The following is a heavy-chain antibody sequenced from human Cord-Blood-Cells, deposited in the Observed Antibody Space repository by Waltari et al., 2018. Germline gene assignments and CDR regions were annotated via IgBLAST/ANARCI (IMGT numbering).Heavy chain of an antibody. CDR2: IIPIFGTA. Sequence: QVQLVQTGAEVKKNGYSEKVSCKASAGNLSSYAISLVRQPPGQGLEWMGGIIPIFGTANYAQKFQGRVTITADESTSTVYMELSSLRSEDTAVYYCARAISMSGSYFDYWGQGTLVTVSS. J-gene: IGHJ4*02. CDR1: AGNLSSYA. V-gene: IGHV1-69*01. D-gene: IGHD3-10*01. CDR3: ARAISMSGSYFDY.